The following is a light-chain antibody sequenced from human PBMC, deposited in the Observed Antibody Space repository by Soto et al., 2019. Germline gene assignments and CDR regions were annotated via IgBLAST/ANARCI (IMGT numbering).Light chain of an antibody. CDR2: GTS. CDR1: QSTTGW. J-gene: IGKJ2*03. Sequence: DIQMTQSPSTLSASIGDRVTITCRASQSTTGWLAWYQQKPGKAPKLLIYGTSSLETGVPSRFIGSGSGTEFTLTIPCRQPDDFATYYCQQYSPYSYSFGQGTKLEIK. CDR3: QQYSPYSYS. V-gene: IGKV1-5*03.